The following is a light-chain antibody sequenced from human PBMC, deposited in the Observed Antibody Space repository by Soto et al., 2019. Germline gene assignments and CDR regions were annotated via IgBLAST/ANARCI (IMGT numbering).Light chain of an antibody. J-gene: IGLJ2*01. V-gene: IGLV1-40*01. CDR1: SSNIGAGYD. Sequence: QLVLTQPPSVSGAPGQRVTISCTGSSSNIGAGYDVHWYLQLPGTAPKLLIYGNINRPSGVPDRFSGSKSGTSASLAITGLRAEDEADYYCQSYDSSLSGVVFGGGTKLTVL. CDR3: QSYDSSLSGVV. CDR2: GNI.